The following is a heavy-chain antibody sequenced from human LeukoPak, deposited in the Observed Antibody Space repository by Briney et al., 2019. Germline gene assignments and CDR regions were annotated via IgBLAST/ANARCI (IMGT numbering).Heavy chain of an antibody. V-gene: IGHV3-74*01. CDR1: GFTFSSYW. J-gene: IGHJ4*02. D-gene: IGHD1-1*01. CDR2: INTDGTTT. Sequence: GGSLRLSCGASGFTFSSYWMHWVRQAPGKGLVWVSRINTDGTTTDHADSVKGRFTISRDNAKNTLYLQMNSLRAEDTAVYFCARDPWGYRADVMDFWGLGTLVTASS. CDR3: ARDPWGYRADVMDF.